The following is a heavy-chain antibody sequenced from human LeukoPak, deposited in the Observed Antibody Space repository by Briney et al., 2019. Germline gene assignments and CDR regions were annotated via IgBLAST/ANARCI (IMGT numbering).Heavy chain of an antibody. D-gene: IGHD3-22*01. CDR2: IDSDGSGT. Sequence: GGSLRLSCAASGYTFSSFWIHWVRQAPGKGPEWVARIDSDGSGTRYADSVKGRFTISRDNAKNTLYLQMNSLRAEDTAVYYCARVLSADSPGFQHWGQGTLVTVSS. CDR1: GYTFSSFW. J-gene: IGHJ1*01. CDR3: ARVLSADSPGFQH. V-gene: IGHV3-74*01.